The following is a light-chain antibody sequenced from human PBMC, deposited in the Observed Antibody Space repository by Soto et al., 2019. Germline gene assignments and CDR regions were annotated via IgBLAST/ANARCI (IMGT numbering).Light chain of an antibody. Sequence: QSVLTQSPSASGTPGQRVPISCSGSSSNIGSNTVNWYQLLPGTAPKLLIYSNTQRPSGVPDRFSGSRSGTSASLAISGLQSEDEADYYCAAWDDSLNGPVFGGGTKVTVL. CDR1: SSNIGSNT. V-gene: IGLV1-44*01. J-gene: IGLJ2*01. CDR2: SNT. CDR3: AAWDDSLNGPV.